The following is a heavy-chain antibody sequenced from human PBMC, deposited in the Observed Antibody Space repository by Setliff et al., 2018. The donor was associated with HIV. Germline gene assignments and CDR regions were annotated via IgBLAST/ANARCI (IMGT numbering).Heavy chain of an antibody. CDR3: ARPGLTSDWYVYYFDS. D-gene: IGHD6-19*01. Sequence: ASVKVSCKTSGYIFTNYYTHWVRQAPGQGLEWMGRISPNSGGAQYAQKFQGRFTLTTDTSISTAYMELSGLRSDDTAVYYCARPGLTSDWYVYYFDSWGQGTLVTVSS. V-gene: IGHV1-2*06. CDR2: ISPNSGGA. CDR1: GYIFTNYY. J-gene: IGHJ4*02.